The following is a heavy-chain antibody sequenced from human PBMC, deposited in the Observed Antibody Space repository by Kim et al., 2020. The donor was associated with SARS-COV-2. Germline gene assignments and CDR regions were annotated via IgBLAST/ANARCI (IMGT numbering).Heavy chain of an antibody. CDR2: ISYDGTKT. D-gene: IGHD3-10*01. CDR1: GFKFSDFG. V-gene: IGHV3-30*14. J-gene: IGHJ4*02. Sequence: GGSLRLSCKGSGFKFSDFGMHWVRQAPGKGLEWVAFISYDGTKTHYTDSVKGRXPISXDWSKXSLSLQMNSLRVEDTAXXXCSXDSEGSGSKLDYXGQGTXXXVXS. CDR3: SXDSEGSGSKLDY.